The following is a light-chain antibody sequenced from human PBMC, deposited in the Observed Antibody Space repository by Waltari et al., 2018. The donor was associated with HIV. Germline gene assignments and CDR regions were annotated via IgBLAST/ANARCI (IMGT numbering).Light chain of an antibody. Sequence: EIMMRQSPGTLSRSPGERATLSCRASQSVTSSHLAWYQQRPGQAPRLLIYGASSRANGIPNRFSGSGSGTEFTLTISRLEPEDFAEYYCHQYGALPRTFGQGTKLEIK. CDR3: HQYGALPRT. J-gene: IGKJ2*01. CDR1: QSVTSSH. CDR2: GAS. V-gene: IGKV3-20*01.